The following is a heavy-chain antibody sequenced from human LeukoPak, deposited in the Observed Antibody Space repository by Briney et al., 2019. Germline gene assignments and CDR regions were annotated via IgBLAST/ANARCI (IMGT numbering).Heavy chain of an antibody. CDR2: MGVSGDNV. CDR1: GFTFSAYG. V-gene: IGHV3-23*01. D-gene: IGHD4-17*01. Sequence: PGGSLRLSCAASGFTFSAYGETWVRQAPGKGLEWVSSMGVSGDNVHYADSVKARFAISRDNSKNTLYLQMNSLRAEDAAVYYCAKDPNGDYVGAFDTWGQGTMVIVSS. J-gene: IGHJ3*02. CDR3: AKDPNGDYVGAFDT.